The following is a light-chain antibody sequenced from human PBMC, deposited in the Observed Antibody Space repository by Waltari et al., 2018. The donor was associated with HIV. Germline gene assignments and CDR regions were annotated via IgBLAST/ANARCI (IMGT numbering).Light chain of an antibody. V-gene: IGKV3-20*01. Sequence: EIVLTQSPGTLSLSPGERATLSSRASQSVASNYIAWYQQRPGQAPRFLIYGASSRATGIPDRFTGSASGADFTLTISRLEPEDFGMYYCQHYGSSPPPTFGQGTRLEIK. CDR3: QHYGSSPPPT. J-gene: IGKJ5*01. CDR1: QSVASNY. CDR2: GAS.